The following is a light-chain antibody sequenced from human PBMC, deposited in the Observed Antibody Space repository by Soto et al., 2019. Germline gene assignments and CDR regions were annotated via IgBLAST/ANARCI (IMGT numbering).Light chain of an antibody. CDR3: GTWDSSLSIFV. J-gene: IGLJ1*01. V-gene: IGLV1-51*02. CDR2: END. Sequence: QSVLTQPPSLSAAPGQKVTLSRSGGSSNIGNYFVSWHQQLPGTAPKLLIYENDKRPSGIPDRFSGSKSGTSATLGITGLQTGDEADYYCGTWDSSLSIFVFGTGTKVPS. CDR1: SSNIGNYF.